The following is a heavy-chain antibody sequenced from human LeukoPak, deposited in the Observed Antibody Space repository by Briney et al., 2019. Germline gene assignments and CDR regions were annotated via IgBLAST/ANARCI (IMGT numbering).Heavy chain of an antibody. CDR3: ARLFLSRFRDGYNIADAFDI. CDR1: GYSFTSYW. CDR2: IYPGDSDT. Sequence: KHGESLKISCKGSGYSFTSYWIGWVRQMPGKGLEWMGIIYPGDSDTRYSPSFQGQVTISADKSISTAYLQWSSLKASDTAMYYCARLFLSRFRDGYNIADAFDIWGQGTMVTVSS. V-gene: IGHV5-51*01. J-gene: IGHJ3*02. D-gene: IGHD5-24*01.